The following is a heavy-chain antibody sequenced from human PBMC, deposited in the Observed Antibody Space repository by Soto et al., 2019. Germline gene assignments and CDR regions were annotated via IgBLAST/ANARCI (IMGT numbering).Heavy chain of an antibody. CDR2: INHSGST. V-gene: IGHV4-34*01. Sequence: QVQLQQWGAGLLKPSETLSLTCAVYGGSFSGYYWSWIRQPPGKGLEWIGEINHSGSTNYNPSLKSRVTLSVDTSKNQFSLKLSSVTAADTAVYYCARGPQYYDFWSGYYTAYYYYYYMDVWGKGTTVTVSS. J-gene: IGHJ6*03. CDR3: ARGPQYYDFWSGYYTAYYYYYYMDV. D-gene: IGHD3-3*01. CDR1: GGSFSGYY.